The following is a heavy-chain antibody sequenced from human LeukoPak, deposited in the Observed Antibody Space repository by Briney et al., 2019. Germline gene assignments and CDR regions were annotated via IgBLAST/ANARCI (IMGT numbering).Heavy chain of an antibody. CDR1: GGSISSGDYY. V-gene: IGHV4-30-4*01. D-gene: IGHD3-9*01. CDR2: IYYSGST. CDR3: ARWDDILTGYTEYYYYGMDV. J-gene: IGHJ6*04. Sequence: SETLSLTCTVSGGSISSGDYYWSWIRQPPGKGLEWIGYIYYSGSTYYNPSLKSRVTISVDTSKNQFSLKLSSVTAADTAVYYCARWDDILTGYTEYYYYGMDVWGKGTTVTVSS.